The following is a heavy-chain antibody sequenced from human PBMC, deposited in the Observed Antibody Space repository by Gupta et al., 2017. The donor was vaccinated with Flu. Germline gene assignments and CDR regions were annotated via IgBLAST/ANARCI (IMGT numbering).Heavy chain of an antibody. CDR2: IKPDGSDN. CDR3: ARIVVHYYSLGSFPSGMDV. Sequence: EVQLVESGGGLVQPGGSLRLSCAASGFTFSSYWMTWVRQAPGKGLEWVANIKPDGSDNYYVDSVKGRFTTSRDNAETSLYLQMNNLRAEDTAVYYCARIVVHYYSLGSFPSGMDVWGQGTTVTVS. CDR1: GFTFSSYW. V-gene: IGHV3-7*02. D-gene: IGHD3-10*01. J-gene: IGHJ6*02.